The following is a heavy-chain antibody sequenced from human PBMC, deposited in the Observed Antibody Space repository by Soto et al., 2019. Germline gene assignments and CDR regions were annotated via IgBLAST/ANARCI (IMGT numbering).Heavy chain of an antibody. CDR1: GGSISSGGYY. V-gene: IGHV4-31*03. D-gene: IGHD3-22*01. J-gene: IGHJ4*02. CDR2: IYYSGST. CDR3: ARDNRSSGYAPFDY. Sequence: QVQLQESGPGLAKPSQTLSLTCTVSGGSISSGGYYWSWIRQHPGKGLEWIGYIYYSGSTYYNPSLKSRVTISVDTSKNQFSLKLSSVTAADTAVYYCARDNRSSGYAPFDYWGQGTLVTVSS.